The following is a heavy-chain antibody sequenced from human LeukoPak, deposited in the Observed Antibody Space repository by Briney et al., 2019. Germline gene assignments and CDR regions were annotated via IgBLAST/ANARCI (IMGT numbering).Heavy chain of an antibody. CDR3: ARIGYSSSSLDY. J-gene: IGHJ4*02. Sequence: GGSLRLSCAASGFSFVKYWMTWVRQAPGKGLEWVANIKRDGSVKYYVDSLNGRFTVSRDNARNSLYLQMNSLGAEDTAVYYCARIGYSSSSLDYWGQGTQVTVSS. CDR1: GFSFVKYW. V-gene: IGHV3-7*01. CDR2: IKRDGSVK. D-gene: IGHD6-6*01.